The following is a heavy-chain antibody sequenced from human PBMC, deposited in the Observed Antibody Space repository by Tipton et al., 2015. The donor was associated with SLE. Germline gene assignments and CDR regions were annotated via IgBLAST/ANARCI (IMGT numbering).Heavy chain of an antibody. Sequence: TLSLTCTVSGGSISSGDYYWSWLRQPPVKGLEWIGYIYYSGSTYYNPSLKSRVTIAVDTSKNQFSLKLSSVTAADTAVYYCARARCSSTSCYGPYYYYMDVWGKGTTVTVSS. CDR2: IYYSGST. J-gene: IGHJ6*03. V-gene: IGHV4-30-4*01. CDR1: GGSISSGDYY. D-gene: IGHD2-2*01. CDR3: ARARCSSTSCYGPYYYYMDV.